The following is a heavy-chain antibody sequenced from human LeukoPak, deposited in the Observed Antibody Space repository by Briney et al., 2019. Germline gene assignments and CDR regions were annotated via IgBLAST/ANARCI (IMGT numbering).Heavy chain of an antibody. CDR3: ARDRRLFDY. Sequence: GRSLRLSCAASGFTFSSYGMHWVRQAPGKGLEWVAVIWYDGSNKYYADSVKGRFTISRDNSKNTLYMQMNSLRAEDTAVYYCARDRRLFDYWGQGTLVTVSS. J-gene: IGHJ4*02. D-gene: IGHD3-22*01. CDR2: IWYDGSNK. V-gene: IGHV3-33*01. CDR1: GFTFSSYG.